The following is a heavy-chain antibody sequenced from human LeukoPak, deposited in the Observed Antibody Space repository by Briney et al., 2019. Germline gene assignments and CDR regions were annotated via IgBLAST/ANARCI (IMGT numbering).Heavy chain of an antibody. Sequence: GGSLRLSCAASGFTFSNYDMHWVRQATGKALEWVSAIDTAGGTYYPGSVKGRFTISRENSKNSLYHQMGTLRAEDTAVYFCVRELMGPGRYYYMDAWGKGTTVTVSS. CDR1: GFTFSNYD. J-gene: IGHJ6*03. V-gene: IGHV3-13*01. D-gene: IGHD2-8*01. CDR2: IDTAGGT. CDR3: VRELMGPGRYYYMDA.